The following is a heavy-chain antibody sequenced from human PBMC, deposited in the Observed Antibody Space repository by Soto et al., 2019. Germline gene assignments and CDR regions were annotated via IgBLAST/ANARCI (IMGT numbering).Heavy chain of an antibody. Sequence: VASVKVSCXASGYTFSTYYMHWVRQAPGQGYEWMGIINPSGGSTTYAQKFQGRVTMTRDTSTTTVYMELSSLKSEDTAVYYCARYDYNGYYFDYWGQGTLVTVPQ. V-gene: IGHV1-46*01. CDR3: ARYDYNGYYFDY. D-gene: IGHD4-4*01. CDR2: INPSGGST. J-gene: IGHJ4*02. CDR1: GYTFSTYY.